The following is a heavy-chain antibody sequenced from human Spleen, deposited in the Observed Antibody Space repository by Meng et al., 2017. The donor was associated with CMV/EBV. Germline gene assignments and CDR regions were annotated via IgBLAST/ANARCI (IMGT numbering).Heavy chain of an antibody. D-gene: IGHD3-22*01. CDR1: GFTFSDYG. Sequence: GESLKISCAASGFTFSDYGMSWVRQVPGRGLVWVSHINSDGTDTNYADSVKGRFTISRDNAKNTLYLQMTGLRAEDAAVYHCARGRWGYYYDYWGQGTVVTVSS. CDR2: INSDGTDT. CDR3: ARGRWGYYYDY. V-gene: IGHV3-74*01. J-gene: IGHJ4*02.